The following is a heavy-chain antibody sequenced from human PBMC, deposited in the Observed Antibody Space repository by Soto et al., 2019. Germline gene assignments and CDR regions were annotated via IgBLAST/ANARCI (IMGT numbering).Heavy chain of an antibody. V-gene: IGHV1-2*02. CDR3: ARGRGSSSNNFFDP. CDR2: INPNSGST. D-gene: IGHD6-6*01. J-gene: IGHJ5*02. Sequence: ASVKVSCKASGYTFINYYMHWVRQAPGQGPEWMGWINPNSGSTNYAQRFQGRVTMTRDTSITTAYMELSSLRSDDTAVYFCARGRGSSSNNFFDPWGQGPLVTVSS. CDR1: GYTFINYY.